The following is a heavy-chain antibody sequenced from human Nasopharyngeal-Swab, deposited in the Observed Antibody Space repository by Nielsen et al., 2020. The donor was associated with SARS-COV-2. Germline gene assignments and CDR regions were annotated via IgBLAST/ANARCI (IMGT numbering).Heavy chain of an antibody. CDR1: GFTFDDYA. J-gene: IGHJ3*02. CDR2: ISWSSGSI. D-gene: IGHD2-15*01. V-gene: IGHV3-9*01. CDR3: AKDNEVVAATATWTFDI. Sequence: SLKISCAASGFTFDDYAMHWVRQAPGKGLEWVSGISWSSGSIGYADSVKGRFTISRDNAKNSLYLQMNSLRAEDTALYYCAKDNEVVAATATWTFDIWGQGTMVTVSS.